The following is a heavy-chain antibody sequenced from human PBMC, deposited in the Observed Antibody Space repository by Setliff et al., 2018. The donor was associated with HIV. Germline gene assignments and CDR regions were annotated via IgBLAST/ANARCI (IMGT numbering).Heavy chain of an antibody. CDR1: GGSISSGGYS. J-gene: IGHJ4*02. CDR3: HAYYYDSSGYFYFDY. V-gene: IGHV4-30-2*03. Sequence: SETLSLTCAVSGGSISSGGYSWSWIRQPPGKGLEWIASIHYSGSTYDSPSVRSRVAIFVDTSKNQFSLRLNSVTATDAAMYYCHAYYYDSSGYFYFDYWGQGTRVTVSS. D-gene: IGHD3-22*01. CDR2: IHYSGST.